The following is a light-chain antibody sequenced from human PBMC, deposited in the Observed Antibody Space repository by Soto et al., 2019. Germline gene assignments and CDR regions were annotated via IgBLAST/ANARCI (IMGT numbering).Light chain of an antibody. CDR3: QHYNSYPYT. Sequence: IQMTQSPSSLSASVGDRVTVTCRASQTIKKYLNWYQCKPGKAPKLLIYGASNLQRGVPSRFSGSGSGTDFTLTISRLETEDFATYYCQHYNSYPYTFGQGTKLEIK. CDR1: QTIKKY. CDR2: GAS. V-gene: IGKV1-39*01. J-gene: IGKJ2*01.